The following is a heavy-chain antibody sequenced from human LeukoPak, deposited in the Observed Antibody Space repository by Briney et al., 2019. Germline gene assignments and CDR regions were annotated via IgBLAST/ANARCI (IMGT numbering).Heavy chain of an antibody. D-gene: IGHD6-13*01. J-gene: IGHJ4*02. CDR3: ARGWAIAAAVDY. Sequence: ASVKVSCKASGGTFSSYAISWVRQAPGQGLEWMGRIIPILGIANYAQKFQGRVTITADKSTSTAYMELSSPRSEDTAVYYCARGWAIAAAVDYWGQGTLVTVSS. CDR2: IIPILGIA. CDR1: GGTFSSYA. V-gene: IGHV1-69*04.